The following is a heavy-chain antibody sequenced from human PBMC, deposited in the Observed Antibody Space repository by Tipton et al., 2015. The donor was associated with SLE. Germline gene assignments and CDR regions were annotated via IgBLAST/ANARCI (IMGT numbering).Heavy chain of an antibody. CDR2: ISGRGSST. CDR3: ARSVAGTLRYFDL. J-gene: IGHJ2*01. D-gene: IGHD6-19*01. CDR1: GFTFGSYA. V-gene: IGHV3-23*01. Sequence: SLRLSCAASGFTFGSYAMSWVRQTPGKGLEWVSIISGRGSSTYYADSVKGRFTISRDNSKNTLYLQMGSLRSEDMAVYYCARSVAGTLRYFDLWGRGTLVTVSS.